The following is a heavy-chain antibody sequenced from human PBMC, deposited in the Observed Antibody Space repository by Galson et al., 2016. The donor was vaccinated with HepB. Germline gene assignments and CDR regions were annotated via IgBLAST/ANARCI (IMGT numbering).Heavy chain of an antibody. J-gene: IGHJ6*03. CDR3: ARRSGVAATDYYYYSMDV. Sequence: QSGAEVKKPGESLRISCKGSGYSFTSYWITWVRQMPGKGLEWMGTIDPSDSYTNYSPSFQGHVTISADKSISTAYLQWSSLKASETAMYYCARRSGVAATDYYYYSMDVGGKGTTVTVSS. CDR1: GYSFTSYW. CDR2: IDPSDSYT. D-gene: IGHD2-15*01. V-gene: IGHV5-10-1*01.